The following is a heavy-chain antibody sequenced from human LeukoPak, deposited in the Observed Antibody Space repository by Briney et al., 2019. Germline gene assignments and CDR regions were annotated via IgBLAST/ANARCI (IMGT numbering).Heavy chain of an antibody. Sequence: GGSLRLSCAASGYTFSSYGMHWVRQRPGKGLEWLTVIWSDESKKYYGDSVKGRFAVSRDNSKNTLYLDINSLRVDDTAVYYCAREGLTTSRNNAFDIWGQGTMVAVSS. CDR1: GYTFSSYG. D-gene: IGHD4-11*01. CDR2: IWSDESKK. CDR3: AREGLTTSRNNAFDI. V-gene: IGHV3-33*01. J-gene: IGHJ3*02.